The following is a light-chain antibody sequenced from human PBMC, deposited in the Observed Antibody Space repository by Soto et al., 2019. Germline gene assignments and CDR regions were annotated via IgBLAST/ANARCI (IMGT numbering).Light chain of an antibody. Sequence: IVLTQSPATLSLSPGERATLSCRASQTVTSSHLAPYLACHQHKPGQAPRFLIYGASSRATGIPDRFCGSGSGTDFNLTISSLDPEDCAVYDCQPYGAAPYTVGQGTILDIK. CDR2: GAS. CDR1: QTVTSSHLAPY. J-gene: IGKJ2*01. CDR3: QPYGAAPYT. V-gene: IGKV3-20*01.